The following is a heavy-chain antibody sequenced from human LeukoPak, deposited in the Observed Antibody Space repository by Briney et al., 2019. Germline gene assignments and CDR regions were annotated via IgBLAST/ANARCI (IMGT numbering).Heavy chain of an antibody. CDR2: ISAYNGNT. CDR1: GYTFTSYG. D-gene: IGHD6-13*01. CDR3: ARSRSIAAAVDFDY. V-gene: IGHV1-18*01. J-gene: IGHJ4*02. Sequence: ASVKVSCKASGYTFTSYGISWVRQAPGQGLEWMGWISAYNGNTNYAQKLQGRVTMTTDTSTSTAYMELRSLRSDDTAVYYCARSRSIAAAVDFDYWGQGTLVTVSS.